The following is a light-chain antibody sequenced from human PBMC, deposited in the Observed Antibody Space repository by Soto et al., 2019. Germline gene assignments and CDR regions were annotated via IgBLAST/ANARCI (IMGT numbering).Light chain of an antibody. CDR3: QQYHSSPTWT. J-gene: IGKJ1*01. CDR1: QGISTY. V-gene: IGKV1-39*01. Sequence: DIQMTQSPSTLSASVGDRVTITCRASQGISTYLSLYQQKPGKFPKLLIYGASSLQTGVPSRFSGSGSGTEFIVTVSSMQPEDFATYYGQQYHSSPTWTFGQGTKVDIK. CDR2: GAS.